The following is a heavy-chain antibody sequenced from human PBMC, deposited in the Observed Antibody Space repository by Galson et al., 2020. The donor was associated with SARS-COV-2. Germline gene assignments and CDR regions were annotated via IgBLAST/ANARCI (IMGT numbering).Heavy chain of an antibody. J-gene: IGHJ4*02. Sequence: GGSLRLSCTASGLTFTGAMSWVRQTPTKGLEWVSTIAGGSDIIFYADSVKGRFTISRDNSRSTLFLQMNNLRPEDTAVYFCARDQGSDWKHYVDYGGQGALVTVSS. CDR1: GLTFTGA. CDR3: ARDQGSDWKHYVDY. CDR2: IAGGSDII. V-gene: IGHV3-23*01. D-gene: IGHD1-1*01.